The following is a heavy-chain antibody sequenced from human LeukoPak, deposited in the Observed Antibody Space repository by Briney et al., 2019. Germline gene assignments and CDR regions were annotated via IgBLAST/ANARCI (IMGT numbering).Heavy chain of an antibody. D-gene: IGHD1-26*01. CDR2: IYYSGST. V-gene: IGHV4-61*08. CDR1: GGSISSGGYY. Sequence: PSETLSLTCTVSGGSISSGGYYWSWIRQHPGKGLEWIGYIYYSGSTNYNPSLKSRVTISVDTSKNQFSLTLSSVTAADTAVYYCARHVIMGATTKYYYGMDVWGQGTTVTVSS. J-gene: IGHJ6*02. CDR3: ARHVIMGATTKYYYGMDV.